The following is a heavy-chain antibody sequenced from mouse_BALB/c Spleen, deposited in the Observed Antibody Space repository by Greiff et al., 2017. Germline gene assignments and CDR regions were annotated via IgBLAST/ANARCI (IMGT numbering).Heavy chain of an antibody. V-gene: IGHV5-9-4*01. D-gene: IGHD1-2*01. CDR1: GFTFSSYT. CDR3: ARAPSFYAMDY. Sequence: EVMLVESGGGLVQPGGSLKLSCAASGFTFSSYTMSWVRQTPEKRLEWVAEISSGGSYTYYPDTVTGRFTISRDNAKNTLYLEMSSLRSEDTAMYYCARAPSFYAMDYWGQGTSVTVSS. CDR2: ISSGGSYT. J-gene: IGHJ4*01.